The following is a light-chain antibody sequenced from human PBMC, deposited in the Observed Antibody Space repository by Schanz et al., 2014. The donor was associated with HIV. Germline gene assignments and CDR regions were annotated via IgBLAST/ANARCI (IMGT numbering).Light chain of an antibody. CDR1: QRLSSSY. Sequence: EIVLTQSPGSLSLSPGGRATLSCGASQRLSSSYLAWYQQKRDQPPRLVIYATSTRAAGIPDRFSGTGSGTEFTLTISSLQSEDFAVYYCQQYDTWPRTFGHGTKVDIK. CDR2: ATS. V-gene: IGKV3-20*01. CDR3: QQYDTWPRT. J-gene: IGKJ1*01.